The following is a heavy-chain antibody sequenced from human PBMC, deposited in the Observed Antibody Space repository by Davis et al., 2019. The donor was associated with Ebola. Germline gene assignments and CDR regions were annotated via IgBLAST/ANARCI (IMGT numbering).Heavy chain of an antibody. D-gene: IGHD3-16*01. CDR3: ASGPGGYYYYYGMDV. CDR1: GFTFSSYG. Sequence: GESLKISCAASGFTFSSYGMHWVRQAPGKGLEWVAVIWYDGSNKYYADSVKGRFTISRDNSKNTLYLQMNSLRAEDTAVYYCASGPGGYYYYYGMDVWGQGTTVTVSS. CDR2: IWYDGSNK. V-gene: IGHV3-33*01. J-gene: IGHJ6*02.